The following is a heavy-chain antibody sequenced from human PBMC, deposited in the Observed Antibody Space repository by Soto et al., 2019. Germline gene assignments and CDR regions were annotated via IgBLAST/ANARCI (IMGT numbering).Heavy chain of an antibody. CDR3: AREEYCSSTSCYGAFDI. D-gene: IGHD2-2*01. V-gene: IGHV3-7*01. Sequence: PGGSLRLSCAASGFTFSSYWMSWVLQAPGRGLEWVANIKQDGSEKYYVDSVKGRFTISRDNAKNSLYLQMNSLRAEDTAVYYCAREEYCSSTSCYGAFDIWGQGTMVTVSS. CDR1: GFTFSSYW. J-gene: IGHJ3*02. CDR2: IKQDGSEK.